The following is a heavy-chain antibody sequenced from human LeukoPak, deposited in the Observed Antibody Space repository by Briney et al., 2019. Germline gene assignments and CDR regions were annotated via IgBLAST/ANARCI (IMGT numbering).Heavy chain of an antibody. CDR3: ARTPLYSYYYDSSGANAFDI. D-gene: IGHD3-22*01. CDR1: GGSISSSSYC. CDR2: MYYSGST. V-gene: IGHV4-39*07. J-gene: IGHJ3*02. Sequence: PSETLSLTCTVSGGSISSSSYCWGWIRQPPGKGLEWIGNMYYSGSTYYNPSLKSRVTISVDTSKNQFSLKLSSVTAADTAVYYCARTPLYSYYYDSSGANAFDIWGQGTMVTVSS.